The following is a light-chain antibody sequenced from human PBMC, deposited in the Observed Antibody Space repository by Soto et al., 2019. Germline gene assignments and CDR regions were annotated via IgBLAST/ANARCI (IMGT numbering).Light chain of an antibody. CDR3: AAWDDSLNGVV. CDR2: FSS. CDR1: SSNIGSNT. J-gene: IGLJ2*01. V-gene: IGLV1-44*01. Sequence: QSVLTQPPSASGTPGQRVTISCSGSSSNIGSNTVNWYQQLPGTAPKLLIFFSSHRPSEVPDRFSGSKSGSSASLAISGLQSEDEANYYCAAWDDSLNGVVFGGGTKLTVL.